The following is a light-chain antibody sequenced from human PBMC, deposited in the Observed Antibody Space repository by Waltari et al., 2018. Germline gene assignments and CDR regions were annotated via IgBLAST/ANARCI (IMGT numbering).Light chain of an antibody. CDR2: WDS. CDR3: QQYYSTPYT. V-gene: IGKV4-1*01. CDR1: QSVLYSSNNMNY. J-gene: IGKJ2*01. Sequence: DIVMTQSPDSLTVSLGERATINCKSSQSVLYSSNNMNYLAWYQQKPGQPPKLLIYWDSTRESGVPDRFSGSGSGTDFTLTISSLQAEDVAVYYCQQYYSTPYTFGQGTKLEIK.